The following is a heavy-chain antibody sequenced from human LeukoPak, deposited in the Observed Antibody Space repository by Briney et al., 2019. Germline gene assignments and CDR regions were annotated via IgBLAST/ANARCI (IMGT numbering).Heavy chain of an antibody. CDR2: IYQSGHT. V-gene: IGHV4-38-2*02. D-gene: IGHD5-12*01. J-gene: IGHJ3*02. Sequence: AETLSLTCSVSDYSINSGYYWGWIRQPPGKGLEWIGSIYQSGHTYYNPSLKSRVTISVDTSKNQFSLELNSVIAADTAVYYCARQVATKGEWAFDIWGQGTLVTVSS. CDR1: DYSINSGYY. CDR3: ARQVATKGEWAFDI.